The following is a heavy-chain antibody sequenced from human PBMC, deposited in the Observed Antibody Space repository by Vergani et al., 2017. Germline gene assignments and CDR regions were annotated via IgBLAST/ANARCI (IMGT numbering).Heavy chain of an antibody. CDR3: AKDGEGYSYGYRHFDY. D-gene: IGHD5-18*01. Sequence: EVQLVESGGGLVQPGRSLRLSCAASGFTFDDYAMHWVRQAPGKGLEWVSGISWNSGSIGYADSVKGRFTISRDNAKNSLYLQMNSLRAEDTALYYCAKDGEGYSYGYRHFDYWGQGTLVTVSS. CDR2: ISWNSGSI. CDR1: GFTFDDYA. V-gene: IGHV3-9*01. J-gene: IGHJ4*02.